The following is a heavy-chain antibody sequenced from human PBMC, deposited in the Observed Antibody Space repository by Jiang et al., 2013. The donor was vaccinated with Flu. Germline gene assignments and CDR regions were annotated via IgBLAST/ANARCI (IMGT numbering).Heavy chain of an antibody. D-gene: IGHD3-3*01. CDR3: ARRSDFWSGYSLSINAFDI. CDR2: IYYSGST. J-gene: IGHJ3*02. Sequence: GPGLVKPSETLSLTCTVSGGSISSSSYYWGWIRQPPGKGLEWIGSIYYSGSTYYNPSLKSRVTISVDTSKNQFSLKLSSVTAADTAVYYCARRSDFWSGYSLSINAFDIWGQGTMVTVSS. CDR1: GGSISSSSYY. V-gene: IGHV4-39*07.